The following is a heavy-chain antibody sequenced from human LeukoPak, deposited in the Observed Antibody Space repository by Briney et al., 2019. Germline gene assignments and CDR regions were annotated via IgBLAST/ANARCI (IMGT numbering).Heavy chain of an antibody. J-gene: IGHJ6*03. D-gene: IGHD3-10*01. V-gene: IGHV1-8*01. CDR3: ARVITMVRGEPSEYYYYYYMDV. Sequence: ASVKVSCKASGYTFTSYDINWVRQATGQGLEWMGCINPNSGNTGYAQKFQGRVTMTRNTSISTDYMELSSLRSEDTAVYYCARVITMVRGEPSEYYYYYYMDVWGKGTTVTVSS. CDR2: INPNSGNT. CDR1: GYTFTSYD.